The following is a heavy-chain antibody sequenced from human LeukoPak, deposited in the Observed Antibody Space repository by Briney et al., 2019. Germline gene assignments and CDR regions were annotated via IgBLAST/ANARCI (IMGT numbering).Heavy chain of an antibody. CDR1: GGSISSYY. CDR3: ARGSGPPYYYYYMDV. D-gene: IGHD2-15*01. Sequence: PSETLSLTCTVSGGSISSYYWSWIRQPPGKGLEWIGYIYYSGSTNYNPSLKSRVTISVDTSKNQFSLKLSSVTAADTAVYYCARGSGPPYYYYYMDVWGKGTTVTISS. J-gene: IGHJ6*03. V-gene: IGHV4-59*12. CDR2: IYYSGST.